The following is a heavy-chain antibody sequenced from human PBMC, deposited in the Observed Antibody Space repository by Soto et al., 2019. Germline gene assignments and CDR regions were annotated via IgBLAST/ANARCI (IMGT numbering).Heavy chain of an antibody. CDR2: IYYSGST. CDR1: GGSISSSSYY. D-gene: IGHD2-2*01. J-gene: IGHJ3*02. CDR3: ARPLCGSTSCYDLNAFDI. Sequence: SETLSLTCTVSGGSISSSSYYWGWIRQPPGKGLEWIGSIYYSGSTYYNPSLKSRVTISVDTSKNQFSLKLSSVTAADTAVYYCARPLCGSTSCYDLNAFDIWGQGTMVTVSS. V-gene: IGHV4-39*01.